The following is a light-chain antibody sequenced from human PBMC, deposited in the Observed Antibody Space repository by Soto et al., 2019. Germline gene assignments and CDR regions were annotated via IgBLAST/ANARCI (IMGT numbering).Light chain of an antibody. Sequence: QSVLTQPPSASGSPGQAVTISCTGTSRDIGGYDFVSWYQVRPGEAPQLIIYNVNGRPSGVPRRFSGSKSGNTASLTVSGLQAVDEADYHCSSYSDTNTCVFGTRTKVTVL. J-gene: IGLJ1*01. CDR3: SSYSDTNTCV. CDR1: SRDIGGYDF. V-gene: IGLV2-8*01. CDR2: NVN.